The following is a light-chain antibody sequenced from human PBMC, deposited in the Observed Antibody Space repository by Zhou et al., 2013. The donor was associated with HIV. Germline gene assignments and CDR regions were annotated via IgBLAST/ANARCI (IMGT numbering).Light chain of an antibody. CDR1: QYMDVNY. J-gene: IGKJ2*04. CDR2: GAS. V-gene: IGKV3-20*01. CDR3: QQYGSSPMCS. Sequence: EIVLTQSPGTLSLSPGERATLSCRASQYMDVNYLAWYQQRPGQAPRLLIYGASSRATGIPDRFSGSGSGTDFTLTISRLEPEDFAVYYCQQYGSSPMCSFGQGTKLEIK.